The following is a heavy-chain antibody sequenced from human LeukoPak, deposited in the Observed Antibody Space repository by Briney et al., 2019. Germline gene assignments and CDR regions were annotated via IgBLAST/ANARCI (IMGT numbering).Heavy chain of an antibody. CDR1: GFTFSSYS. D-gene: IGHD2-2*01. CDR3: ARYCSSTSCSSYYVYYMDV. Sequence: GGSLRLSCAASGFTFSSYSMNWVRQAPGKGLEWVSSISSSSSYIYYADSVQGRFTISRDNAKNSPYLQMNSLRAEDTAVYYCARYCSSTSCSSYYVYYMDVWGKGTTVTVSS. J-gene: IGHJ6*03. V-gene: IGHV3-21*01. CDR2: ISSSSSYI.